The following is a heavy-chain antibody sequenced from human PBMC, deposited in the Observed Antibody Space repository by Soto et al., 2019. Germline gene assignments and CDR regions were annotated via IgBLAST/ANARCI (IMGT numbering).Heavy chain of an antibody. Sequence: SQTLSLTCTISGDSVSSNSAAWNWIRQSPSRGLEWLGRTYYRSKWYNDYAVSVKSRITINPDTSKNQFSLQLNSVTPGDTAAYYCARWGGSWPYYGMDVWGQGTTVTVSS. CDR3: ARWGGSWPYYGMDV. V-gene: IGHV6-1*01. CDR2: TYYRSKWYN. J-gene: IGHJ6*02. D-gene: IGHD6-13*01. CDR1: GDSVSSNSAA.